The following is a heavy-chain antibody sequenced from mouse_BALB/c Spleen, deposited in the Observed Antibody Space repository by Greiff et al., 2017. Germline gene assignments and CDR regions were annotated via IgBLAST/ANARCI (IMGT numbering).Heavy chain of an antibody. J-gene: IGHJ1*01. Sequence: VQLKQSGAELVKPGASVKLSCTASGFNIKDTYMHWVKQRPEQGLEWIGRIDPANGNTKYDPKFQGKATITADTSSNTAYLQLSSLTSEDTAVYYCANDGYYGYFDVWGAGTTVTVSS. CDR3: ANDGYYGYFDV. D-gene: IGHD2-3*01. CDR1: GFNIKDTY. V-gene: IGHV14-3*02. CDR2: IDPANGNT.